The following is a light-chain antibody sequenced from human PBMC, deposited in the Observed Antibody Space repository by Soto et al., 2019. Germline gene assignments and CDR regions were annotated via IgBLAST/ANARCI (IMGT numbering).Light chain of an antibody. J-gene: IGKJ2*01. CDR3: MQALQTPRT. CDR1: QSLLHSNGYNY. CDR2: LGS. V-gene: IGKV2-28*01. Sequence: DIVMTQSPLSLPVTPEEPASISCRSSQSLLHSNGYNYLDWYLQKPGQSPQLLIYLGSNRASGVPDRFSGSGSGTDFTMKISRVEAGDVVVYYCMQALQTPRTFGQGTKLEI.